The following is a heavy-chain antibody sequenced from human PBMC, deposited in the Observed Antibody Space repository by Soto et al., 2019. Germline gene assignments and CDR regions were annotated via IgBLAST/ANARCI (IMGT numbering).Heavy chain of an antibody. D-gene: IGHD3-22*01. Sequence: TETLSLTCAVSGGSISSSNWWSWVRQPPGKGLEWIGEIYHSGSTNYNPSLKSRVTISVDKSKNQFSLKLSSVTAADTAVYYCARDRYDSSGYVIIDAFDIWGQGTMVTVSS. V-gene: IGHV4-4*02. J-gene: IGHJ3*02. CDR3: ARDRYDSSGYVIIDAFDI. CDR2: IYHSGST. CDR1: GGSISSSNW.